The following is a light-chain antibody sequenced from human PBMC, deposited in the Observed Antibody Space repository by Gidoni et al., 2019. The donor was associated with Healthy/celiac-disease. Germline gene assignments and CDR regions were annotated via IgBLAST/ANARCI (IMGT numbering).Light chain of an antibody. CDR2: WAS. CDR1: QSVLYSSNNRNY. J-gene: IGKJ1*01. Sequence: DIVMTQSPDSLAVSLGERATINCKSSQSVLYSSNNRNYLAWYPQKPGQPPKLLIYWASTRESGVPDRFSGSGSGKDFTLTISSRQAEDVAVYYCQQYYSTPRTFGQGTKVEIK. V-gene: IGKV4-1*01. CDR3: QQYYSTPRT.